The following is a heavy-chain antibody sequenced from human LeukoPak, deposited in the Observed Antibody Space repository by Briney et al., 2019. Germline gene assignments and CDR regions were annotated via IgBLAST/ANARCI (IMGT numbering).Heavy chain of an antibody. CDR3: ARDVGTTGWHTFDY. Sequence: KTSQTLSLTCAISGDSVSSNNGAWNWIRQSPSRGLEWLGRTYYRSKWYNDCAESLISRITISPVTSKNQFSLQLYSVTPEDTAVYYCARDVGTTGWHTFDYWGQGTLVTASS. J-gene: IGHJ4*02. CDR2: TYYRSKWYN. D-gene: IGHD3-9*01. CDR1: GDSVSSNNGA. V-gene: IGHV6-1*01.